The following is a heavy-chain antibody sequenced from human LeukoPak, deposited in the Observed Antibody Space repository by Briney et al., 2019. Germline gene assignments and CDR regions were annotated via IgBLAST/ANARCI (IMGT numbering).Heavy chain of an antibody. Sequence: SETLSLTCAVYGGSFSGYYWSWIRQPPGKGLEWIGEINHSGSTYYNPSLKSRVTISVDTSKNQFSLKLSSVTAADTAVYYCARGLLYSSGWYHGGLGYWGQGTLVTVSS. D-gene: IGHD6-19*01. J-gene: IGHJ4*02. V-gene: IGHV4-34*01. CDR1: GGSFSGYY. CDR2: INHSGST. CDR3: ARGLLYSSGWYHGGLGY.